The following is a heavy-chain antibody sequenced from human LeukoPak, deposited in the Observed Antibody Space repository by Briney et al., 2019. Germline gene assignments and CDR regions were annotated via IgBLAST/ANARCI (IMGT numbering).Heavy chain of an antibody. CDR3: ARVLAVTTDY. CDR1: GYTFTGHY. J-gene: IGHJ4*02. D-gene: IGHD2-15*01. V-gene: IGHV1-2*02. Sequence: ASVKVSCKASGYTFTGHYMHWVRQAPGQGLEWMGWINPNSSGTIYAQKFQGRVTMTRDTSISTAYMELSRLRSDDTAVYYCARVLAVTTDYWGQGTLVTVSP. CDR2: INPNSSGT.